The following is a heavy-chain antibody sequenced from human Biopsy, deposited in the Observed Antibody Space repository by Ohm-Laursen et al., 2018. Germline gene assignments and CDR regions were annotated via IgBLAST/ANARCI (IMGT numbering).Heavy chain of an antibody. Sequence: SVKVSCKASGGTFSNYAISWVRQAPGQGLEWLGGIIPVSDTANYAQKFQGRVTITADKPTSTAYMELSSLRSEDTALYCCASSSYCGRTTCYQNYGMDVWGQGTTVTVPS. CDR1: GGTFSNYA. CDR3: ASSSYCGRTTCYQNYGMDV. J-gene: IGHJ6*01. V-gene: IGHV1-69*06. CDR2: IIPVSDTA. D-gene: IGHD2-2*01.